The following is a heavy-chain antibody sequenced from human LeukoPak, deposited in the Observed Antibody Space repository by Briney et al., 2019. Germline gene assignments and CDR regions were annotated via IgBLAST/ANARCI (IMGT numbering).Heavy chain of an antibody. D-gene: IGHD6-19*01. CDR2: INYSGST. CDR1: GGSFSGYY. Sequence: PSETLSLTCAVYGGSFSGYYWSWIRQPPGKGLEWIGEINYSGSTNYNPSLKSRVTISVDTSKNQFSLKLSSVTAADTAAYYCARHSRSSGWYPHWVYWGQGTLVTVSS. J-gene: IGHJ4*02. CDR3: ARHSRSSGWYPHWVY. V-gene: IGHV4-34*01.